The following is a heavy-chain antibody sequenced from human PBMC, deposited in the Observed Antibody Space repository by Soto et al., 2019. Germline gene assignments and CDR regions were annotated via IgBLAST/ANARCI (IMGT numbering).Heavy chain of an antibody. CDR2: IYYSGST. CDR1: GGSISSYY. V-gene: IGHV4-59*08. J-gene: IGHJ4*02. D-gene: IGHD2-2*01. CDR3: AGQEGYCISTSCYHGPGGDDY. Sequence: PSETLSLTCTVSGGSISSYYWSWIRQPPGKGLEWIGYIYYSGSTYYNPSLKSRVTISVDTSKNQFSLKLSSVTAADTAVYYCAGQEGYCISTSCYHGPGGDDYWGQGTLVTVSS.